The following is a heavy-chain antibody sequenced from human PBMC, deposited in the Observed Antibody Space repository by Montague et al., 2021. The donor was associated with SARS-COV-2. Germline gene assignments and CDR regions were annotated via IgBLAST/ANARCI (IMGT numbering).Heavy chain of an antibody. V-gene: IGHV3-30*18. D-gene: IGHD3-10*01. J-gene: IGHJ3*02. Sequence: SLRLSCAVSGSTFNNYGMHWVRQAPGKGLEWVAVISYEGSKIFYADSVEGRFTISRDSSKNTVYLQMNSLRAEDTAVYYCAKPTSIFWFGKFTADAFDIWGQGTMVTVSS. CDR3: AKPTSIFWFGKFTADAFDI. CDR2: ISYEGSKI. CDR1: GSTFNNYG.